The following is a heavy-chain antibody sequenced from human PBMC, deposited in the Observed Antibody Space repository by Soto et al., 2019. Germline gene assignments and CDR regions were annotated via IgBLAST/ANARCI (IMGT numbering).Heavy chain of an antibody. V-gene: IGHV3-74*02. CDR2: INSDGSVS. D-gene: IGHD2-15*01. J-gene: IGHJ6*03. CDR1: GFTFSNYW. CDR3: ARGDCVGGTCYSLAGSFYYYMDV. Sequence: EVQLVESGGGFVQPGGSLRLSCAASGFTFSNYWMYWVRQAPGKGLEWVSRINSDGSVSSHADSVKGRLTISRDNVKNTLYLHMDSLRAEDTAVYYCARGDCVGGTCYSLAGSFYYYMDVWGKGTTVTVFS.